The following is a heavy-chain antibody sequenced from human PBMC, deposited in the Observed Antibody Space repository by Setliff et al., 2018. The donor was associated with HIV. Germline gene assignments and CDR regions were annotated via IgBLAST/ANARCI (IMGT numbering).Heavy chain of an antibody. D-gene: IGHD3-3*01. CDR1: GYSFDNYG. Sequence: ASVKVSCKTSGYSFDNYGLVWVRQAPGQGLEWMGWISGNNANTNYAQKFQERLNMTTDTSTTTAYMALRRLKSDDTGVYFCAREVGITVFGVVGYFDYWGQGTQVTVSS. J-gene: IGHJ4*02. V-gene: IGHV1-18*01. CDR2: ISGNNANT. CDR3: AREVGITVFGVVGYFDY.